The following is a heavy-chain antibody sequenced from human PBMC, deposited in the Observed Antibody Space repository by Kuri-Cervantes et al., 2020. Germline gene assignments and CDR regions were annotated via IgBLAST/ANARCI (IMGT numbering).Heavy chain of an antibody. CDR2: INTVGTNI. Sequence: GESLKISCAASGFTFSGSTMNWVRQAPGKGLEWISYINTVGTNIFYADSVKGRFTISRDNAKNSLYLQMNSLRAEDTAVYYCARSIFAFDIWGQGTMVTVSS. V-gene: IGHV3-48*01. D-gene: IGHD2-21*01. J-gene: IGHJ3*02. CDR1: GFTFSGST. CDR3: ARSIFAFDI.